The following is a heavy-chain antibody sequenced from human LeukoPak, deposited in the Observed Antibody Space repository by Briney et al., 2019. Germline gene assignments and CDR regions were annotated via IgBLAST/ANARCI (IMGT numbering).Heavy chain of an antibody. Sequence: GGSLRLSCAASGFTFSTYRMNWVRQAPGKGLEWVSSISVSSSYIYYADSVKGRFTISRDNAKNSLYLQMNSLRAEDTAVYYCARGAAGYVGASSFDYWGQGTLVTVSS. CDR2: ISVSSSYI. CDR1: GFTFSTYR. CDR3: ARGAAGYVGASSFDY. V-gene: IGHV3-21*01. J-gene: IGHJ4*02. D-gene: IGHD1-26*01.